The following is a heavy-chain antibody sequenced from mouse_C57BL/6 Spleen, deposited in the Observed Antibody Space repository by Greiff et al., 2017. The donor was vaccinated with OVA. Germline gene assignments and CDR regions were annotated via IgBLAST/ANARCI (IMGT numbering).Heavy chain of an antibody. Sequence: VQLQQPGAELVKPGASVKLSCKASGYTFTSYWMQWVKQRPGQGLAWIGEIDPSDSYTNYNQKFKGKATLTVDTSSSTAYMQLSSLTSEDSAVYYCARGGVAGFAYWGQGTLVTVSA. CDR3: ARGGVAGFAY. J-gene: IGHJ3*01. CDR1: GYTFTSYW. V-gene: IGHV1-50*01. CDR2: IDPSDSYT.